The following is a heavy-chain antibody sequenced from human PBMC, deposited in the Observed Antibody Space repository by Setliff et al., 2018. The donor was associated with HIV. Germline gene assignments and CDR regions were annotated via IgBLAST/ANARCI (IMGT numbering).Heavy chain of an antibody. CDR1: GGSISSNSYY. Sequence: SETLSLTCTVSGGSISSNSYYWGWFRQPPGKGLEWIGNIYYSGSTKHNPSLKSRVTISVDTSKNQFSLKLTSVTAADTAVYYCARYSPRGYTLTGPYWGQGTLVTVSS. J-gene: IGHJ4*02. V-gene: IGHV4-39*07. CDR3: ARYSPRGYTLTGPY. D-gene: IGHD6-25*01. CDR2: IYYSGST.